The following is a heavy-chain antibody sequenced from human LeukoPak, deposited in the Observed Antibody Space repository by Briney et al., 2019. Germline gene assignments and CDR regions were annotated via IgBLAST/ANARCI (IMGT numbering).Heavy chain of an antibody. CDR2: VYYSGIT. CDR1: GGSISSYY. CDR3: ARASWEVVTAEDAFDI. J-gene: IGHJ3*02. D-gene: IGHD2-21*02. Sequence: SETLSLTCTISGGSISSYYWSWIRQPPGKGLEWIGYVYYSGITNYNPSLKSRVTMSVDTSSNHFSLKLTSVTAADTAVYYCARASWEVVTAEDAFDIWGQGTMVTVSS. V-gene: IGHV4-59*01.